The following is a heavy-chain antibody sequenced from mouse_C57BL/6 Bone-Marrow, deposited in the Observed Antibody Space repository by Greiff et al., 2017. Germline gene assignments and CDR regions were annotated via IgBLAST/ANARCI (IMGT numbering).Heavy chain of an antibody. CDR2: IYPGDGDT. CDR1: GYAFSSSW. V-gene: IGHV1-82*01. J-gene: IGHJ4*01. CDR3: AYLGAMDY. Sequence: VKLMESGPELVKPGASVKISCKASGYAFSSSWMNWVKQRPGKGLEWIGRIYPGDGDTNYNGKFKGKATLTADKSSSTAYMQLSSLTSEDSAVYFCAYLGAMDYWGQGTSVTVSS.